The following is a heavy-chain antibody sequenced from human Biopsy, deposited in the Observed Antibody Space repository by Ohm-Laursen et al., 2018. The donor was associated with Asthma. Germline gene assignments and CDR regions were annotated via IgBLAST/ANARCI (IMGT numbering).Heavy chain of an antibody. CDR3: AKDRFDNSVTSNYYYYGIDV. CDR2: ISHDGRES. CDR1: GFALDSYA. V-gene: IGHV3-30*18. J-gene: IGHJ6*02. Sequence: SLRLSCAACGFALDSYAMYWVRQSPGKGPEWVERISHDGRESGKVDSVRGRFTISRDNVRNRLHLQMSSLRPDDSAAYHCAKDRFDNSVTSNYYYYGIDVWGQGTTVTVSS. D-gene: IGHD3-10*01.